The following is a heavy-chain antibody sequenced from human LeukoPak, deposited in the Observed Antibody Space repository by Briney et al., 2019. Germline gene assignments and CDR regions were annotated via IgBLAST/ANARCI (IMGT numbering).Heavy chain of an antibody. V-gene: IGHV6-1*01. Sequence: SQTLSLTCAISGDSVSSDRSAWNWIRQSPSRGLEWLGRTYYRSKWYYEYEISVKSRITINPDTSKNQFSLQLNSVTPEDTAVYYCAREGHYTSLDYWAREPWSPSPQ. CDR3: AREGHYTSLDY. J-gene: IGHJ4*02. CDR1: GDSVSSDRSA. D-gene: IGHD2-2*02. CDR2: TYYRSKWYY.